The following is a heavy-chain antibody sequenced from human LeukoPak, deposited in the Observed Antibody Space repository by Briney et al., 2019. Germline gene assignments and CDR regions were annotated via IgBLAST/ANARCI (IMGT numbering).Heavy chain of an antibody. J-gene: IGHJ3*02. CDR1: GGSLSSYY. CDR2: IYTSGST. CDR3: ARDEGYSSGWYTDAFDI. D-gene: IGHD6-19*01. Sequence: PSETLSLTCTVSGGSLSSYYWSWIRQPAGKGLEWNGRIYTSGSTNYNPSLKSRVTMSVDTSKNQFSLNLSSVTAADTAVYYCARDEGYSSGWYTDAFDIWGRGTMVTVSS. V-gene: IGHV4-4*07.